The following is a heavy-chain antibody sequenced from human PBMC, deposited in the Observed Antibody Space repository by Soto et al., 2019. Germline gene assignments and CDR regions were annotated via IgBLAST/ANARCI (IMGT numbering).Heavy chain of an antibody. V-gene: IGHV4-39*01. CDR1: GGSISSSSYY. CDR3: ARHLYYDSSGYPADYFDY. D-gene: IGHD3-22*01. Sequence: PSETLSLTCTVSGGSISSSSYYWGWIRQPPGKGLEWIGSIYYSGSTYYNPSLKSRVTISVDTSKNQFSLKLSSVTAADTAVYYCARHLYYDSSGYPADYFDYWGQGTLVTVSS. CDR2: IYYSGST. J-gene: IGHJ4*02.